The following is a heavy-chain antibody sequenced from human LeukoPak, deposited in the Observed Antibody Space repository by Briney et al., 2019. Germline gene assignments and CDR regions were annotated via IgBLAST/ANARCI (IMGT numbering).Heavy chain of an antibody. V-gene: IGHV4-30-4*08. CDR2: IYYSGST. J-gene: IGHJ4*02. CDR1: GGSISSGDYY. CDR3: ARGPNTLVVPAALRRGFDY. D-gene: IGHD2-2*01. Sequence: SETLSLTCTVSGGSISSGDYYWSWIRQPPGKGLEWIGYIYYSGSTYYNPSLKSRVTISVDTSKNQFSLKLSSVTAADTAVYYCARGPNTLVVPAALRRGFDYWGQGTLVTVSS.